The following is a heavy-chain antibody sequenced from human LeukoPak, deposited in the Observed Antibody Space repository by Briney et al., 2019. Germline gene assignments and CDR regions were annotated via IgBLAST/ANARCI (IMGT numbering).Heavy chain of an antibody. V-gene: IGHV4-39*01. CDR2: ENIYYTGRI. J-gene: IGHJ5*02. Sequence: PSETLSLTCTVSGGSISSSPYYWGWIRQPPGKGLEWIGSENIYYTGRIYYKPSLKSRLTISVDTSRKQFSLKLSSVTAADTAVYYCAKSPRKVYNWFDLWGQGTLVTVSS. CDR1: GGSISSSPYY. CDR3: AKSPRKVYNWFDL. D-gene: IGHD5/OR15-5a*01.